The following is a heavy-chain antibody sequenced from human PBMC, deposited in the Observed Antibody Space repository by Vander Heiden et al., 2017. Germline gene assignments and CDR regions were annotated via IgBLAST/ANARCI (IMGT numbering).Heavy chain of an antibody. Sequence: EVQLVESGGVLVKPGGSLRLSCAAPGFIFSNAWMNWVRQAPGKGLEWVGRIRREVDSGTTDYAAPVKGRFTISRDDSKNTLYLQMNSLKTEDTAVYYCTTTLMHSGSPFYCGRGTLVTVSS. V-gene: IGHV3-15*07. D-gene: IGHD1-26*01. CDR1: GFIFSNAW. CDR3: TTTLMHSGSPFY. J-gene: IGHJ4*02. CDR2: IRREVDSGTT.